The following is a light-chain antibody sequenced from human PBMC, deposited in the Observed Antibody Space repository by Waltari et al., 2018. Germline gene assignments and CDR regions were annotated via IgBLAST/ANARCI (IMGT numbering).Light chain of an antibody. CDR3: AAWDDSLSGVV. CDR1: SSNIGSNY. J-gene: IGLJ2*01. Sequence: QSVLTQPPSASGTPGQRVTISCSGSSSNIGSNYVYWYQQLPGTAPKLLIYRNYQRPSGVPERFSGSKSGTSASLAISGLRSEDEADYYCAAWDDSLSGVVFGGGTKLTVL. V-gene: IGLV1-47*01. CDR2: RNY.